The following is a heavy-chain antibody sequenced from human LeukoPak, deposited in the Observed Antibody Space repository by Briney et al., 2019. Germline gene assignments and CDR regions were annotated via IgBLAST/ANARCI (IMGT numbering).Heavy chain of an antibody. CDR2: IYYSGST. J-gene: IGHJ4*02. V-gene: IGHV4-39*07. D-gene: IGHD6-13*01. CDR3: ARDGSGIAAAGVDY. CDR1: GFTFSSYA. Sequence: GSLRLSCAASGFTFSSYAMSWVRQPPGKGLEWIGSIYYSGSTYYNPSLKSRVTISVDTSKNQFSLKLSSVTAADTAVYYCARDGSGIAAAGVDYWGQGTLVTVSS.